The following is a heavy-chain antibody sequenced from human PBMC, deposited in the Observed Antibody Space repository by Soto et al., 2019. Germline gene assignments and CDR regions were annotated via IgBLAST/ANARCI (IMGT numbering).Heavy chain of an antibody. CDR3: DRQRNTVVTQAYFDH. V-gene: IGHV4-39*01. J-gene: IGHJ4*02. CDR1: GESISSSSYY. Sequence: SSETLSLTCIVSGESISSSSYYWGWIRQPPGKGLEWIGSIYYSGRTYYNPSFKSRVTISIDTSKNQFSLKLSSVTATDTAVYYCDRQRNTVVTQAYFDHWGQGALVTVSS. D-gene: IGHD2-21*02. CDR2: IYYSGRT.